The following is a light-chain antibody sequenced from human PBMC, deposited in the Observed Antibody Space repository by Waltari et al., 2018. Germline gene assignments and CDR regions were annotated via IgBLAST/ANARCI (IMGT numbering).Light chain of an antibody. Sequence: TCRASQDIGDFLVWFQQRPGKAPKSLIYAASTLQGGVPSRFSGSGSGTDFTLTISSLQPEDSGTYYCQQYQDYPHTFGGGTRVEVK. V-gene: IGKV1-16*01. CDR3: QQYQDYPHT. J-gene: IGKJ4*01. CDR2: AAS. CDR1: QDIGDF.